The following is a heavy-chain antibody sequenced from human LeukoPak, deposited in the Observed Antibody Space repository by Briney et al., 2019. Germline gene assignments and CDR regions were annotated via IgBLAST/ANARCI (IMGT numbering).Heavy chain of an antibody. CDR3: ARSPGYCSGGSCIYFDY. V-gene: IGHV3-74*01. D-gene: IGHD2-15*01. CDR2: INSDGSST. CDR1: GFTFSSYW. J-gene: IGHJ4*02. Sequence: GGSLRLSCAASGFTFSSYWMHWVRQAPGKGLVGVSRINSDGSSTSYAGPVKGRFTISRDNAKNTLSLQVNSLRAEDTAVHYCARSPGYCSGGSCIYFDYWGQGTLVTVSS.